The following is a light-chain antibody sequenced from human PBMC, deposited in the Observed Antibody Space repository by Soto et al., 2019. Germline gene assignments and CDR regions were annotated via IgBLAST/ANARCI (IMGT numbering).Light chain of an antibody. Sequence: SALTQPPSASGSPGQSVTISCTGTSSDVGGYNYVSWYQHHPGKAPKLIIYEVTKRPSGVPDRFSGSKSGNTASLSVSGLQAEDEADYYCSSYADTTYVFGTGTKVTVL. CDR1: SSDVGGYNY. CDR3: SSYADTTYV. J-gene: IGLJ1*01. V-gene: IGLV2-8*01. CDR2: EVT.